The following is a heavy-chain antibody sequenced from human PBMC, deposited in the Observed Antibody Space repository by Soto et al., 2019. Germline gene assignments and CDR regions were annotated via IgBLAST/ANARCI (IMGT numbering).Heavy chain of an antibody. V-gene: IGHV3-23*01. CDR1: GFTFSSYA. D-gene: IGHD6-19*01. CDR2: ISGSGGST. J-gene: IGHJ4*02. Sequence: GGSLRLSCAASGFTFSSYAMSWVRQAPGKGLEWVSAISGSGGSTYYADSVKGRFTISRDNSKNTLYLQMNSLRAEDTAVYYCAKPEGGYSSGWTILTESFDYWGQGTLVTVSS. CDR3: AKPEGGYSSGWTILTESFDY.